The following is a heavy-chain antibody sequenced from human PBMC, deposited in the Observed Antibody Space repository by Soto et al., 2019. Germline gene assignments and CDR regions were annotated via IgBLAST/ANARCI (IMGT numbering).Heavy chain of an antibody. CDR1: GFTFSDYA. CDR2: ILYDGSKE. CDR3: ARLRGYSYGSGFVFDY. V-gene: IGHV3-30-3*01. D-gene: IGHD5-18*01. J-gene: IGHJ4*02. Sequence: GGSLRLSCAASGFTFSDYAMHWVRQAPGKGLEWLAVILYDGSKEYYADSVKGRFTISRDNSNNMLHLQMSSLRPEDTAFYYCARLRGYSYGSGFVFDYWGQGTLVTVSS.